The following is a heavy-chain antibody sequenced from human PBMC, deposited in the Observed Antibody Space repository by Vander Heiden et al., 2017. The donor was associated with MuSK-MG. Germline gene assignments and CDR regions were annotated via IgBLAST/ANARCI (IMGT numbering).Heavy chain of an antibody. CDR3: AKDSMVWNYYGSGSYFDY. J-gene: IGHJ4*02. D-gene: IGHD3-10*01. CDR1: RFTFSSYA. V-gene: IGHV3-23*04. Sequence: EVQLVEYGGVLVQPGGSLRLSWASSRFTFSSYAMSWVRQAPGKGWESVSTISGTAGSTFYADSGKFRVSISRDNSKNTLYPQIHSLRAEETEVYDCAKDSMVWNYYGSGSYFDYWGQGTMVTVSS. CDR2: ISGTAGST.